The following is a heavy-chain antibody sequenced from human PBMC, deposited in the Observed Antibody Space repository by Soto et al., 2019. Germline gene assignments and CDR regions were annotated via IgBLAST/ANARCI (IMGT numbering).Heavy chain of an antibody. CDR1: GFTFSSYS. D-gene: IGHD2-8*01. Sequence: PGGSLRLSCAASGFTFSSYSMNWVRQAPGKGLGWVSSISSSSSYIYYADSVKGRFTISRDNAKNSLYLQMNSLRAEDTAVYYCARVMVPPLYYYYGMDVWGQGTTVTVSS. CDR2: ISSSSSYI. J-gene: IGHJ6*02. CDR3: ARVMVPPLYYYYGMDV. V-gene: IGHV3-21*04.